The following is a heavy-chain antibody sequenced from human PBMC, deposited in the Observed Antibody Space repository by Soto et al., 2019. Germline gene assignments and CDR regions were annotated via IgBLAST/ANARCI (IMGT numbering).Heavy chain of an antibody. D-gene: IGHD3-10*01. CDR2: IYYSGST. V-gene: IGHV4-39*01. J-gene: IGHJ3*02. CDR3: ATPFGELLIRGGGVDAFDI. CDR1: GGSISSSSYY. Sequence: QLQLQESGPGLVKPSETLSLTCTVSGGSISSSSYYWGWIRQPPGKGLEWIGSIYYSGSTYYNPSLKSRVTISVDTSKNQFSLKLSSVTAADTAVYYCATPFGELLIRGGGVDAFDIWGQGTMVTVSS.